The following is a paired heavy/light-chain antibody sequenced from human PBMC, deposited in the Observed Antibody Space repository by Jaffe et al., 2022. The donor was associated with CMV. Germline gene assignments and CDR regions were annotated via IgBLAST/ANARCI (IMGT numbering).Heavy chain of an antibody. J-gene: IGHJ3*01. V-gene: IGHV1-18*01. CDR3: ARDLPYSSGRQPAFDL. CDR1: GYTFSTYG. D-gene: IGHD6-19*01. CDR2: ISAFSGNT. Sequence: QVQLVQSDAEVKKPGAAVKVSCKASGYTFSTYGISWVRQAPGQGLEWMGWISAFSGNTNYAQMLQGRGTMTIDKSTGTAYMELTSLRSDDTGMYYCARDLPYSSGRQPAFDLWGQGTMVTVSS.
Light chain of an antibody. Sequence: DIQMTQSPSTLSASVGDRVAITCRASQNVGDWLAWFQQKPGKAPNLLIYKASSLESGVPSRFSGSGSGTEFTLTISSLQPDDFATYYCQQYTGYSRTFGQGTKVEIK. CDR3: QQYTGYSRT. CDR1: QNVGDW. CDR2: KAS. J-gene: IGKJ1*01. V-gene: IGKV1-5*03.